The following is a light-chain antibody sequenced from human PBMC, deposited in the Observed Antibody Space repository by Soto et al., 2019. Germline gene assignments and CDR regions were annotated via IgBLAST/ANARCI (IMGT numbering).Light chain of an antibody. CDR2: KAS. CDR1: QTISSW. J-gene: IGKJ1*01. Sequence: ILLTQSPSTLSGSVGEGVTITCLASQTISSWLAWYQQKPGKAPKLLIYKASTLKSGVPSRFSGSGSGTEFTLTISSLQPDDFATYYCQHYNSYSEAFGQGTKVDI. CDR3: QHYNSYSEA. V-gene: IGKV1-5*03.